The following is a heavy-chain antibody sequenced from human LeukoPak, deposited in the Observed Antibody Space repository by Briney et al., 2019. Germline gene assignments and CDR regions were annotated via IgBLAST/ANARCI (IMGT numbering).Heavy chain of an antibody. CDR2: ISSDGSNK. J-gene: IGHJ4*02. CDR1: GFTFSNYV. D-gene: IGHD2-15*01. Sequence: GGPLRLSCAPSGFTFSNYVMHWVRQAPGKGLEWVAVISSDGSNKYYADSVKGRFTISRDNSKNTLYLQMNSLRAEDTAIYYCTKTRGYCSGGSCFNFDYWGQGTLVTVSS. CDR3: TKTRGYCSGGSCFNFDY. V-gene: IGHV3-30*18.